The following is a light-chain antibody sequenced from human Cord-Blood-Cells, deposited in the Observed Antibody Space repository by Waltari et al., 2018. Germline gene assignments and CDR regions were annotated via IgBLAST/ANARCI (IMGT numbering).Light chain of an antibody. V-gene: IGLV2-23*01. Sequence: QSALTQPASVSGSPGQSITLSCTGTSSDVGCYNLVSWYQQHPGKAPKLMIYEGSKRPSGVSNRFSGSKSGNTASLTISGLQAEDEADYYCCSYAGSSTFVVFGGGTKLTVL. J-gene: IGLJ2*01. CDR2: EGS. CDR3: CSYAGSSTFVV. CDR1: SSDVGCYNL.